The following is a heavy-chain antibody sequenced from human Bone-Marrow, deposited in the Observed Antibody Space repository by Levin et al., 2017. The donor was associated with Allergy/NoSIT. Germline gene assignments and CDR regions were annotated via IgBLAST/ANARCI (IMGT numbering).Heavy chain of an antibody. Sequence: GGSLRLSCAASGFTFSNAWMSWVRQAPGKGLEWVGRIKSKTDGGTTDYAAPVKGRFTISRDDSKNTLYLQMNSLKTEDTAVYYCTTGRYFDWLLGDDWGQGTLVTVSS. J-gene: IGHJ4*02. D-gene: IGHD3-9*01. CDR2: IKSKTDGGTT. CDR3: TTGRYFDWLLGDD. V-gene: IGHV3-15*01. CDR1: GFTFSNAW.